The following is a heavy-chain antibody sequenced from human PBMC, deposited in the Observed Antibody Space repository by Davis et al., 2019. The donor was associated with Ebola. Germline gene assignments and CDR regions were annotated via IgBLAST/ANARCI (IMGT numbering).Heavy chain of an antibody. CDR3: ANHYGDYVFDY. V-gene: IGHV3-15*01. J-gene: IGHJ4*02. CDR1: GFTLTNAW. Sequence: PGGSLRLSCAGSGFTLTNAWMTWVRQAPGKGLEWVGRIKSKTDGGTADYAAPVRGRFTISRDDSKNTVYLQMNSLKAEDTAVYYCANHYGDYVFDYWGQGTLVTVSS. D-gene: IGHD4-17*01. CDR2: IKSKTDGGTA.